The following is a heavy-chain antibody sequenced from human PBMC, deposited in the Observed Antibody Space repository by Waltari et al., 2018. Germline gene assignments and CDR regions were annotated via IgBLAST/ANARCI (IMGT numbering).Heavy chain of an antibody. CDR3: TTNPPGY. CDR2: VKSDGTSP. V-gene: IGHV3-74*01. CDR1: GSDYW. Sequence: EVQLVESGGGLVQSGGSLRLSGADSGSDYWMDWVRQAPGKGLMWVSRVKSDGTSPTYADSVKGRFTVSRDSAKNMLYLQMNSLRAEDTAVYYCTTNPPGYWGQGTLVTVSS. J-gene: IGHJ4*02.